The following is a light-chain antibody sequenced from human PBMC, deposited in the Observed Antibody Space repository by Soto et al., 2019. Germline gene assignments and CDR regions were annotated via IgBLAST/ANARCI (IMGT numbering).Light chain of an antibody. CDR2: EVT. CDR1: SSDVGAYNS. V-gene: IGLV2-14*01. J-gene: IGLJ1*01. Sequence: QSVLTQPASVSGSPGQSITISCTGTSSDVGAYNSVSWYQQHPDKAHTVMIYEVTNRPSGVSNRFSGSKSGNTASLTISGLQAEDEADYYCSSYTRSDIFVFGTGTKVTVL. CDR3: SSYTRSDIFV.